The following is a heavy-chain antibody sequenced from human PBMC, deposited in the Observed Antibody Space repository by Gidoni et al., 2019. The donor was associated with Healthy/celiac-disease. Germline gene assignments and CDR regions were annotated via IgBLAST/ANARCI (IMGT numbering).Heavy chain of an antibody. CDR3: AKDGGTVIPYLLYYYYYGMDV. D-gene: IGHD4-4*01. Sequence: QVQLVESGGGVVQPGRSLRLSCAASGFTFSSYGMHWVRQAPGKGLEWVAVISYDGSNKYYADSVKGRFTISRDNSKNTLYLQMNSLRAEDTAVYYCAKDGGTVIPYLLYYYYYGMDVWGQGTTVTVSS. CDR2: ISYDGSNK. J-gene: IGHJ6*02. V-gene: IGHV3-30*18. CDR1: GFTFSSYG.